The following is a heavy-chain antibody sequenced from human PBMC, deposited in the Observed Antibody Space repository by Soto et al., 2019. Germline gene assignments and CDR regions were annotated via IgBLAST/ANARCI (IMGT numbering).Heavy chain of an antibody. CDR1: GGSSRGDY. CDR2: INHSGST. Sequence: PPEKRRVPSAGYGGSSRGDYWSGSRLPPGKGLEWIGEINHSGSTNYNPSLKSRVTISVDTSKKQFSLKLSSVTAADTALYYCARALGWGYGLDVWCQGTTVT. J-gene: IGHJ6*02. D-gene: IGHD3-16*01. CDR3: ARALGWGYGLDV. V-gene: IGHV4-34*01.